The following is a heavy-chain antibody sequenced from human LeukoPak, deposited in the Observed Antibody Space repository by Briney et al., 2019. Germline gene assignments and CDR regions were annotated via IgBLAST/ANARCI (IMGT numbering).Heavy chain of an antibody. CDR3: AKDLGGTTVTTKGDFDY. V-gene: IGHV3-23*01. J-gene: IGHJ4*02. Sequence: GGSLRLSCAGSGFTFSSYAMSWVRQAPGKGLGWVSTINGNSGSTYYADSVKGRVTISRDNSKNTLYLQMNSLRAEDTAVYYCAKDLGGTTVTTKGDFDYWGQGTLVTVSS. CDR2: INGNSGST. D-gene: IGHD4-17*01. CDR1: GFTFSSYA.